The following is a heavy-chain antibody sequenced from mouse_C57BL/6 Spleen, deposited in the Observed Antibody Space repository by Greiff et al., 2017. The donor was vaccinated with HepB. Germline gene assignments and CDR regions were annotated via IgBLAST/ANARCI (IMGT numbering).Heavy chain of an antibody. J-gene: IGHJ1*03. CDR1: GYSITSGYY. CDR3: ARRENYYWYFDV. D-gene: IGHD1-3*01. CDR2: ISYDGSN. Sequence: EVKLMESGPGLVKPSQSLSLTCSVTGYSITSGYYWNWIRQFPGNKLEWMGYISYDGSNNYNPSLKNRISITRDTSKNQFFLKLNSVTTEDTATYYCARRENYYWYFDVWGTGTTVTVSS. V-gene: IGHV3-6*01.